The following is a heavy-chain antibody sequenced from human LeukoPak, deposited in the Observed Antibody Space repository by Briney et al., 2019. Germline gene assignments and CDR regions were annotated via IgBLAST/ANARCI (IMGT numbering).Heavy chain of an antibody. V-gene: IGHV3-23*01. CDR3: AKPHIVVVPAAISGYYFDY. Sequence: GGSLRLSCAASGFTFSSYAMSWVRQAPGKGLEWVSAISGSGGSTYYADSGKGRFTISRDNSKNTLYLQMNSLRAEDTAVYYCAKPHIVVVPAAISGYYFDYWGQGTLVTVSS. CDR2: ISGSGGST. CDR1: GFTFSSYA. J-gene: IGHJ4*02. D-gene: IGHD2-2*01.